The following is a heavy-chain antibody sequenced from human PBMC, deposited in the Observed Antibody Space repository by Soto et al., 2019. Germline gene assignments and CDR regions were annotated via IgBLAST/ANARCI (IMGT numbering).Heavy chain of an antibody. Sequence: PGGSLRLSCAASGFTFTDYWTHWVRQAPGKGLVWVSRINSDGSRSSYADSVTGRFTISRDNAKNTLYLQMNSLRAEDTAVYYCTRIGLDVWGQGTTGTV. CDR2: INSDGSRS. J-gene: IGHJ6*02. V-gene: IGHV3-74*01. D-gene: IGHD3-16*02. CDR1: GFTFTDYW. CDR3: TRIGLDV.